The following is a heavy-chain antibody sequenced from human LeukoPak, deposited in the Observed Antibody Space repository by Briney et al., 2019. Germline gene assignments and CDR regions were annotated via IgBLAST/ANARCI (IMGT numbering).Heavy chain of an antibody. CDR3: AKGSDYHSSGCYYGDSFDI. J-gene: IGHJ3*02. V-gene: IGHV3-23*01. Sequence: GGSLRLSCAASGFTFSAYAMPWVRQAPGKGLEWVSTISGSGGTTYSADSVKGRFTISRDNSKNILYLQVKSLRAGDTAVYYCAKGSDYHSSGCYYGDSFDIWGQGTMVPVSS. CDR1: GFTFSAYA. CDR2: ISGSGGTT. D-gene: IGHD3-22*01.